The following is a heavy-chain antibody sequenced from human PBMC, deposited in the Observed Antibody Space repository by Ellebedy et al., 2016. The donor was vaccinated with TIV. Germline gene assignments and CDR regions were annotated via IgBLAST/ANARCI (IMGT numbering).Heavy chain of an antibody. V-gene: IGHV4-4*02. CDR1: GGSISSSNW. CDR3: ARYCSGGSCYIPGAFDI. D-gene: IGHD2-15*01. Sequence: SETLSLTXTVSGGSISSSNWWSWVRQPPGKGLEWIGEIYHSGSTNYNPSLKSRVTISVDKSKNQFSLKLSSVTAADTAVYYCARYCSGGSCYIPGAFDIWGQGTMVTVSS. CDR2: IYHSGST. J-gene: IGHJ3*02.